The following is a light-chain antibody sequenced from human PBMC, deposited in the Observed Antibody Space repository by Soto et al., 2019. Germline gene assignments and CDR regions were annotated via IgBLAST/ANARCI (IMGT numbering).Light chain of an antibody. CDR3: QQFNKYPLT. CDR2: AAS. J-gene: IGKJ4*01. CDR1: QGISSD. Sequence: DIQLTQSPSFLSASVGDRVTITCRASQGISSDLAWYQQNPGKAPKLLIFAASALQSGVPSRFSGSGSGTEFTLTISSLQPEDFSTYYCQQFNKYPLTFGGGTKVEIK. V-gene: IGKV1-9*01.